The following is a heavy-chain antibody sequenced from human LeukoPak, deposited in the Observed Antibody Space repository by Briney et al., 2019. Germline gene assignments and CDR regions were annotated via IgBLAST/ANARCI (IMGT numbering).Heavy chain of an antibody. Sequence: GGSLRLSCAASGLTFSNYAMSWVRQAPGKGLEWVSGISGSGGNTYYADSVKGRFTISRDNSKNTLYLQMNSLRAEDTAVYYCAKHTFGGVCDNWGQGTLVTVSS. V-gene: IGHV3-23*01. CDR3: AKHTFGGVCDN. J-gene: IGHJ4*02. CDR1: GLTFSNYA. D-gene: IGHD3-16*01. CDR2: ISGSGGNT.